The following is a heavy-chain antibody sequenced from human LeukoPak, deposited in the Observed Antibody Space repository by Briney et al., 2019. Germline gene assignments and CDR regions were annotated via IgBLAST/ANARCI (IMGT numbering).Heavy chain of an antibody. D-gene: IGHD6-19*01. CDR2: INAGTGNR. CDR3: ARVSDDSGWNFDS. Sequence: VASGKVSCKASGYTFTSYAIHWVRQAPGQRLEWMGWINAGTGNRKYSQKFQDRVTTTRETSATTAYMELSSLTSEDTAVYYCARVSDDSGWNFDSWGQGTLVTVSS. V-gene: IGHV1-3*01. J-gene: IGHJ4*02. CDR1: GYTFTSYA.